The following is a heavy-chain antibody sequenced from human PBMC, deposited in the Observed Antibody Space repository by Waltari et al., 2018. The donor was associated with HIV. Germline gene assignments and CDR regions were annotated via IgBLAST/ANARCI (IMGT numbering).Heavy chain of an antibody. CDR3: ATTLRRGFDS. CDR2: VYYSGNT. V-gene: IGHV4-39*01. J-gene: IGHJ4*02. Sequence: QLQLQESGPRLAKPSETLSLTCPVSGGSISSTNLHWGWIRQPPGKGLEWIGSVYYSGNTYYSPSLKSRVTISVDTSKNEFSLNLSSVTAADTAIYYCATTLRRGFDSWGRGTLVTVSS. D-gene: IGHD1-1*01. CDR1: GGSISSTNLH.